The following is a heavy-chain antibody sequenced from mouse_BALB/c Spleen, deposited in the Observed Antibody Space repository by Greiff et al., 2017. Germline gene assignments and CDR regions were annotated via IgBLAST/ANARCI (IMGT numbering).Heavy chain of an antibody. CDR1: GFTFSDYY. CDR2: ISDGGSYT. V-gene: IGHV5-4*02. CDR3: AREGGYRYDGAWFAY. Sequence: EVKVVESGGGLVKPGGSLKLSCAASGFTFSDYYMYWVRQTPEKRLEWVATISDGGSYTYYPDSVKGRFTISRDNAKNNLYLQMSSLKSEDTAMYYCAREGGYRYDGAWFAYWGQGTLVTVSA. D-gene: IGHD2-14*01. J-gene: IGHJ3*01.